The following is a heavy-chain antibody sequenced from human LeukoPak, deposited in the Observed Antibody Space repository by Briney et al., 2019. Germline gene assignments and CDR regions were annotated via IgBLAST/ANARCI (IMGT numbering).Heavy chain of an antibody. D-gene: IGHD3-10*01. J-gene: IGHJ4*02. CDR2: ISTSGRTV. CDR1: GITFTDHY. Sequence: GGSLRLSCAASGITFTDHYKNWIRQAPGKGLEWLSYISTSGRTVAYADSVKGRFTISRDNAKNSLYLQMNRLRADDTAVYYCARTKSEPTYGQHHGLDNWGQGTLVTVSS. CDR3: ARTKSEPTYGQHHGLDN. V-gene: IGHV3-11*01.